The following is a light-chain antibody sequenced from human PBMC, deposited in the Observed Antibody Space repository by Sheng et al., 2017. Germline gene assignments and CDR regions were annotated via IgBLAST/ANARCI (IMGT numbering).Light chain of an antibody. CDR3: QQYNNWPPIT. CDR2: GAS. J-gene: IGKJ5*01. Sequence: DIQMTQSPSSLSASVGDRVTITCQATQDISKDLNWYQQKPGKAPKLLIYGASNLETGVPSRFSGSRSGTEFTFTISSLQPEDIAVYYCQQYNNWPPITFGQGTRLEIK. V-gene: IGKV1-33*01. CDR1: QDISKD.